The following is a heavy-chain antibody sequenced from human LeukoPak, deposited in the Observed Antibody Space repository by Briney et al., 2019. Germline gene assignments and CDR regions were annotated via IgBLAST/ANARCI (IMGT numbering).Heavy chain of an antibody. Sequence: ASVKVSCKASGYTFTTYGISWVRQAPGQGLEWMGWISADNGNTNYAQKFQGIIIMTTDTSTSTAFMEMKSLKSDDTAVYYCARGSLRFLEWSAGYWGQGTLVTVSS. CDR1: GYTFTTYG. D-gene: IGHD3-3*01. CDR3: ARGSLRFLEWSAGY. V-gene: IGHV1-18*01. CDR2: ISADNGNT. J-gene: IGHJ4*02.